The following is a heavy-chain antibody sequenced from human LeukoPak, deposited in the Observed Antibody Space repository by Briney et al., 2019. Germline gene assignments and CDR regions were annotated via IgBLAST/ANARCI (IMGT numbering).Heavy chain of an antibody. Sequence: WGSLRLSCAASRFTFSSYWMHWVRQAPGKGLVWFSRINSDGSSTSYADSEKGRFTISRDNAKSTLYLQMNSLRPEDTGVYYCARALRAYNWFDPWGQGTLVTVSS. V-gene: IGHV3-74*01. J-gene: IGHJ5*02. CDR3: ARALRAYNWFDP. CDR1: RFTFSSYW. CDR2: INSDGSST.